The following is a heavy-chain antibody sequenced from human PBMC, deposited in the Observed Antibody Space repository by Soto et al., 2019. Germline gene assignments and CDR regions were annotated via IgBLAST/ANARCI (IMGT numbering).Heavy chain of an antibody. CDR1: GYTFTRYW. V-gene: IGHV5-51*01. J-gene: IGHJ6*02. Sequence: GESLKISCQGFGYTFTRYWIAWVRQMPDKGLEWMGIIYPSDSDTRYSPSFQGQVTISADKSITTAYLQWTSLKASDTAMYYCARGIILTAYAMDIWGQGTMVTVSS. D-gene: IGHD2-8*01. CDR3: ARGIILTAYAMDI. CDR2: IYPSDSDT.